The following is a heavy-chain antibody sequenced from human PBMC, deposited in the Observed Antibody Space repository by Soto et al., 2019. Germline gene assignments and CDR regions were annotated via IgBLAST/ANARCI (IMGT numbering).Heavy chain of an antibody. J-gene: IGHJ4*02. CDR2: INHRGST. CDR3: ARAPHVRLMVYAAYGWALDY. CDR1: GGSFSGYY. D-gene: IGHD2-8*01. Sequence: SETLSLTCAVYGGSFSGYYWRWIRQPPGKGLAWIGEINHRGSTNYTPSLKSRVTISVDTSKNQFSLKLSSVTAADTAVYYCARAPHVRLMVYAAYGWALDYWGQGTLGTVSS. V-gene: IGHV4-34*01.